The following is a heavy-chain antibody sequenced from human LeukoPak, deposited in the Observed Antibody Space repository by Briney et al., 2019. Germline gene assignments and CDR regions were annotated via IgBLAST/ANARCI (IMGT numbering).Heavy chain of an antibody. V-gene: IGHV4-31*03. CDR3: ASSVGTYYYYGMDV. J-gene: IGHJ6*02. CDR2: IYYSGST. CDR1: GGSISSGGYY. D-gene: IGHD3-10*01. Sequence: SETLSLTCTVSGGSISSGGYYWSWIRQHPGKGLEWIGYIYYSGSTYYNPSLKSRVTISVDTSKNQFSLKLSSVIAADTAVYYCASSVGTYYYYGMDVWGQGTTVTVSS.